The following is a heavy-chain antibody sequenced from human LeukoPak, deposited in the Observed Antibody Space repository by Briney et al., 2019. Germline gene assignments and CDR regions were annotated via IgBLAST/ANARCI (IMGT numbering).Heavy chain of an antibody. Sequence: GGSLRLSCAASEFTFTIYWMSWVRQAPGKGLEWVANIKQDGSEKYYVDSVKGRFTISRDNAKNSLYLQMNSLRAEDTAVYYCARISSGWNFDYWGQGTLVTVSS. CDR2: IKQDGSEK. V-gene: IGHV3-7*03. J-gene: IGHJ4*02. CDR3: ARISSGWNFDY. D-gene: IGHD6-19*01. CDR1: EFTFTIYW.